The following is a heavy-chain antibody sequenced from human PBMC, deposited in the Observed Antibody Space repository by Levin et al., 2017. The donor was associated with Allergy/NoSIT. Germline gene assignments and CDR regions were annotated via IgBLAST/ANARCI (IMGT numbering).Heavy chain of an antibody. J-gene: IGHJ4*02. D-gene: IGHD6-19*01. Sequence: GGSLRLSCAASGFTFSKYAMSWARQAPGKGLKWVSAISGSGGGTYYADSVKGRFTISRDNSKNTLYLQMNSLRAEDTAVYYCAISSGWYRPTGAFDYWGQGTLVTVSS. V-gene: IGHV3-23*01. CDR1: GFTFSKYA. CDR3: AISSGWYRPTGAFDY. CDR2: ISGSGGGT.